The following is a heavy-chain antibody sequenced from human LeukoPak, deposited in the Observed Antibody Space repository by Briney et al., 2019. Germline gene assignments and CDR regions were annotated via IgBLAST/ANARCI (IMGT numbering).Heavy chain of an antibody. V-gene: IGHV1-18*01. D-gene: IGHD3-3*01. CDR3: AGGSGYDFWSGYTTYYYYGVDV. Sequence: VASVKVSCKASGYTFTSYAINWVRQAPGQGLEWMGWISAYNGNTNYAQKLQGRVTMTTDTSTSTAYMELSSLRSEDTAVYYCAGGSGYDFWSGYTTYYYYGVDVWGQGTTVTVSS. J-gene: IGHJ6*02. CDR2: ISAYNGNT. CDR1: GYTFTSYA.